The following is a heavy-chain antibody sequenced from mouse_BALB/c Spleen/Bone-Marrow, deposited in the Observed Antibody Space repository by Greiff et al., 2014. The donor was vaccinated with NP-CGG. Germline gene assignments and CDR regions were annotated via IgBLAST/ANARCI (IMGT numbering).Heavy chain of an antibody. CDR1: GFNIKDTY. CDR3: ANYVYGFYFDY. CDR2: IDPANDNT. V-gene: IGHV14-3*02. Sequence: DVQLQESGAELVKPGASVKLSCTASGFNIKDTYMHWVKQRPEQGLEWIGRIDPANDNTKYDPKFQGKATITADTSSNTAYLQLSSLTSEDTAVYYRANYVYGFYFDYWGQGTTLTVSS. D-gene: IGHD2-2*01. J-gene: IGHJ2*01.